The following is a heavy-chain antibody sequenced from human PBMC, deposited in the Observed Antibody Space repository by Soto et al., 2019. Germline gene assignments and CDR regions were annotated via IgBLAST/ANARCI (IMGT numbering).Heavy chain of an antibody. CDR3: ARDSSSWTTSTDNWFDP. J-gene: IGHJ5*02. CDR2: IIPIFGTA. V-gene: IGHV1-69*12. CDR1: GGTFSSYA. D-gene: IGHD6-13*01. Sequence: QVQLVQSGAEVKKPGSSVKVSCKASGGTFSSYAISWVRQAPGQGLEWMGGIIPIFGTANYAQKFQGRVTITADESTSPAYMELSSLRSEDTAVYYCARDSSSWTTSTDNWFDPWGQGTLVTVSS.